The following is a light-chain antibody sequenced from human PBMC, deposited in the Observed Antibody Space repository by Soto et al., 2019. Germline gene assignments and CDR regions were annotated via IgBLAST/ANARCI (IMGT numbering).Light chain of an antibody. CDR2: DDN. V-gene: IGLV1-51*01. CDR3: GSWDSSLSAYV. Sequence: QSVLTQPPSVTGAPGQRVTISCTGSHSDIGAGYGVHWYQQFPHSAPKLLIYDDNKRPSGIPDRFSGSKSGTSATLGITGFQTGDEADYYCGSWDSSLSAYVFGTGTKLTVL. J-gene: IGLJ1*01. CDR1: HSDIGAGY.